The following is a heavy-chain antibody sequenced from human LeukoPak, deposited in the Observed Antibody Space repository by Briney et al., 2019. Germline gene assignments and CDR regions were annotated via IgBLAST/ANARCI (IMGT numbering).Heavy chain of an antibody. V-gene: IGHV4-39*01. D-gene: IGHD6-19*01. J-gene: IGHJ4*02. Sequence: SETLSLTCTVSTGSISGSYYCWGWIRQPPGGGLEWIGSICNTGDTYYNPSLKSRVTISVDTSKNQFSLKLNSVTAADTAVYYCTRHAYSSAWYWGQGTLVTVSS. CDR1: TGSISGSYYC. CDR3: TRHAYSSAWY. CDR2: ICNTGDT.